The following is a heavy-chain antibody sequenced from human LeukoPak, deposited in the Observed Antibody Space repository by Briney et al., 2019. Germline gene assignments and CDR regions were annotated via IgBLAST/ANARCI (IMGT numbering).Heavy chain of an antibody. Sequence: SETLSLTCAVYGGSFSGYYWSWIRQHPGKGLEWIGYIYYSGSTYYNPSLKSRVTISVDTSKNQFSLKLSSVTAADTAVYYCARVVRTTVWSFDIWGQGTMVTVSS. CDR3: ARVVRTTVWSFDI. J-gene: IGHJ3*02. D-gene: IGHD4-17*01. CDR1: GGSFSGYY. CDR2: IYYSGST. V-gene: IGHV4-31*11.